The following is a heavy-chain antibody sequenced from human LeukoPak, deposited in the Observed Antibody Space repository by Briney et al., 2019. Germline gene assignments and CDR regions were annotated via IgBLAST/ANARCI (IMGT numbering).Heavy chain of an antibody. CDR3: GRGGSYFYYGMDV. CDR2: IAPSDSYT. D-gene: IGHD2-15*01. Sequence: GESLRISCKGSGYSFTSYWISWVRQMPGKGLEWMGRIAPSDSYTNYRPSFQGHVTISAAKSISTAYLQWSSLNATATAMYYCGRGGSYFYYGMDVWGQGTTVTVSS. J-gene: IGHJ6*02. V-gene: IGHV5-10-1*01. CDR1: GYSFTSYW.